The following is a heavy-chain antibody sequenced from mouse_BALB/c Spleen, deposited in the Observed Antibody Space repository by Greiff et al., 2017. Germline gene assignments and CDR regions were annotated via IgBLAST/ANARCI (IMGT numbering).Heavy chain of an antibody. J-gene: IGHJ2*01. CDR1: GFSLTGYG. CDR3: ARGGDDGLLRGYFDY. V-gene: IGHV2-6-7*01. Sequence: QVQLQQSGPGLVAPSQSLSITCTVSGFSLTGYGVNWVRQPPGKGLEWLGMIWGDGSTDYNSALKSRLSISKDNSKSQVFLKMNSLQTDDTARYYCARGGDDGLLRGYFDYWGQGTTLTVSS. D-gene: IGHD1-1*01. CDR2: IWGDGST.